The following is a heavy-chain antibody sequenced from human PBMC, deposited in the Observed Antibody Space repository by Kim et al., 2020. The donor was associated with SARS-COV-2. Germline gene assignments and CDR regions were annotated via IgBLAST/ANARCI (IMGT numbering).Heavy chain of an antibody. J-gene: IGHJ6*03. CDR1: GGSISSSSYY. V-gene: IGHV4-39*01. Sequence: SETLSLTCTVSGGSISSSSYYWGWIRQPPGKGLEWIGNIYYSGTTYYNPSLKSRVTVSVDTSKNQFSLKLSSVTAADTAVYYCARHYYYYYMDVWGKGTTVTVSS. CDR3: ARHYYYYYMDV. CDR2: IYYSGTT.